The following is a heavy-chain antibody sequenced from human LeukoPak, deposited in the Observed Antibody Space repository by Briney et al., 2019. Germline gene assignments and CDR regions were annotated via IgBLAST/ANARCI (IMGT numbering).Heavy chain of an antibody. D-gene: IGHD4-17*01. Sequence: ASVKVSCKASEYTFTGYYMHWVRQAPGQGLEWMGWINPNSGGTNYAQRFQGRVTMTRDTSISTAYLELSSLRSDDTAVYYCARDLYGAHDAFDIWGQGTMVTVSS. CDR2: INPNSGGT. J-gene: IGHJ3*02. V-gene: IGHV1-2*02. CDR1: EYTFTGYY. CDR3: ARDLYGAHDAFDI.